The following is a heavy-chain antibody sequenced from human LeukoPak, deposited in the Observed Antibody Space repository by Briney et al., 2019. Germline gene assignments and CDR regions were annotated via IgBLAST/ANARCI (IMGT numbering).Heavy chain of an antibody. Sequence: SETLSLTCAVYGGSFSGYYWSWIRQPPGKGLEWIGEINHSGSTNYNPSLKSRVTISVDTSKNQFSLRLSSVTAADAAVYYCARAGYSYGTGYYFDYWGQGALVTVSS. J-gene: IGHJ4*02. D-gene: IGHD5-18*01. CDR2: INHSGST. CDR3: ARAGYSYGTGYYFDY. V-gene: IGHV4-34*01. CDR1: GGSFSGYY.